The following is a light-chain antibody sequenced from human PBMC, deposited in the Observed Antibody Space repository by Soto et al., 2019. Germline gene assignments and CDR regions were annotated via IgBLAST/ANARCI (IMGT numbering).Light chain of an antibody. J-gene: IGLJ2*01. CDR3: TSYTTNSALPI. CDR2: EVT. CDR1: SSDVGNYNY. Sequence: QSALTQPASVSGSPGQSITISCTGTSSDVGNYNYVSWYQHIPGKAPKQIIFEVTSRPSGVSNRFSGSKSGNTASLTISGLQAEDEADYYCTSYTTNSALPIFGGGTKLTVL. V-gene: IGLV2-14*01.